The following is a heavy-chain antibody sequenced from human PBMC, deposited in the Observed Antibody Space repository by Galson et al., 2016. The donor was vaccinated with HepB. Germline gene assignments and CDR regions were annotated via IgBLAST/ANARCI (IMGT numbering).Heavy chain of an antibody. J-gene: IGHJ4*02. V-gene: IGHV3-23*01. CDR2: IRDHGGTT. CDR3: ARDESAVGAMGKFDY. Sequence: SLRLSCAASGFIFSSYAMSWVRQAPGKGLEWVSTIRDHGGTTHYADSVKGRFTISRDNSKNTLYLQMNSLRVEDTAVYYCARDESAVGAMGKFDYWGQGTLVTVSS. CDR1: GFIFSSYA. D-gene: IGHD1-26*01.